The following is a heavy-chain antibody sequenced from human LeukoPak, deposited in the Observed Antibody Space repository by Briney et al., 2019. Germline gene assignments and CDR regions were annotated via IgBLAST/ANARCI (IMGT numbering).Heavy chain of an antibody. J-gene: IGHJ4*02. CDR1: GFTFSSYS. Sequence: PGGSLRLSCAASGFTFSSYSMNWVRQAPGQGLDWVSAISDSGGDTYSADSVKGRFIISRDNSKNTLNLQMNSLRAEDTAIYYCAKGSAAGRPYYFDYWGQGTLVTVSS. CDR2: ISDSGGDT. V-gene: IGHV3-23*01. D-gene: IGHD6-6*01. CDR3: AKGSAAGRPYYFDY.